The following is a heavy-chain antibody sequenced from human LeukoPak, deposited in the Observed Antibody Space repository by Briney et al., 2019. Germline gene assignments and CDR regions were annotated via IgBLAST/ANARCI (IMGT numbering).Heavy chain of an antibody. CDR3: ARDSSYDTGGHYYVFDY. CDR2: ISYDGSNT. J-gene: IGHJ4*02. CDR1: GFTFSSYA. Sequence: PGGSLRLSCAASGFTFSSYAIHWVRQAPGKGLEWVGVISYDGSNTYYADSVKGRFTFSRDNSKNTLYLQMNSLRAEDTAVYYCARDSSYDTGGHYYVFDYWGQGTLVTVS. V-gene: IGHV3-30-3*01. D-gene: IGHD3-22*01.